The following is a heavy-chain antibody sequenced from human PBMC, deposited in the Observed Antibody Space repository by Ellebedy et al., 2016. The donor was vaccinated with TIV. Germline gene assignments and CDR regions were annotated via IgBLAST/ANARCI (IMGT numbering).Heavy chain of an antibody. CDR3: AREYYYDSSGYPDAFDI. V-gene: IGHV1-3*01. J-gene: IGHJ3*02. CDR2: INAGNGNT. D-gene: IGHD3-22*01. CDR1: GYTFTSYA. Sequence: ASVKVSCXASGYTFTSYAMHWVRQAPGQRLEWMGWINAGNGNTKYSRKFQGRVTITRDTSASTAYMELSSLRSEDTAVYYCAREYYYDSSGYPDAFDIWGQGTMVTVSS.